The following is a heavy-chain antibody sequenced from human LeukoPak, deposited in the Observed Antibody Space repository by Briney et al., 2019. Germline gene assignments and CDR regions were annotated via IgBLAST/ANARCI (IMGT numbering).Heavy chain of an antibody. D-gene: IGHD1-1*01. Sequence: SETLSLTCTVSGGSISSYYWSWIRQPPGKGLEWIGYIYYSGSTNYNPSLKSRVTISVDTSKNQFSLKLSSVTAADTAVYYCARSKTKRXXXXXNENAFDIWGQGTMVTV. CDR2: IYYSGST. CDR1: GGSISSYY. V-gene: IGHV4-59*01. CDR3: ARSKTKRXXXXXNENAFDI. J-gene: IGHJ3*02.